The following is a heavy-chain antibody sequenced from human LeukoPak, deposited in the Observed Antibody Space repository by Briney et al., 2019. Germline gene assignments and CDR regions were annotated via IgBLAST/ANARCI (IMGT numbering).Heavy chain of an antibody. Sequence: GGSLRLSCAASGFTFSSYAMHWVRQAPGKGLEWVAVISYDGSNKYYADSVKGRFTISRDNSKNTLYLQMNSLRAEDTAVYYCAREGVAARPLATYFDYWGQGTLVTVSS. V-gene: IGHV3-30*01. J-gene: IGHJ4*02. CDR3: AREGVAARPLATYFDY. CDR1: GFTFSSYA. CDR2: ISYDGSNK. D-gene: IGHD6-6*01.